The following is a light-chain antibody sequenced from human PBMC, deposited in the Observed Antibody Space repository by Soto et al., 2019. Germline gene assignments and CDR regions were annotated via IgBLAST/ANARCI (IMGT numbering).Light chain of an antibody. CDR3: QQYGSSPRT. CDR2: GTS. V-gene: IGKV3-20*01. Sequence: EIVLTQSPVTLSLSPGERATLSCRASQNVGSRYLAWYQQKPGQAPRLLIYGTSNRATGIPDRFSGSGSGTDFSLTISSLEPGDLAVYYCQQYGSSPRTFGQGTKVDIK. CDR1: QNVGSRY. J-gene: IGKJ1*01.